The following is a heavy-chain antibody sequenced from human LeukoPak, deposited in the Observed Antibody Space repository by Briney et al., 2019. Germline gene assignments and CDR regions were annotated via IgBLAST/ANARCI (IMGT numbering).Heavy chain of an antibody. D-gene: IGHD2-15*01. CDR3: ARVRGYCSGARCYSAFDS. Sequence: PSETLSLTCTVSGGSISNYDYFWAWIRQPPGKGLEWIGSIYHSGNTYYKSSLKSRVTISLDTSNNHFSLKLNSVTAADTAVYYCARVRGYCSGARCYSAFDSWGQGTLVTVSS. CDR1: GGSISNYDYF. J-gene: IGHJ4*02. V-gene: IGHV4-39*07. CDR2: IYHSGNT.